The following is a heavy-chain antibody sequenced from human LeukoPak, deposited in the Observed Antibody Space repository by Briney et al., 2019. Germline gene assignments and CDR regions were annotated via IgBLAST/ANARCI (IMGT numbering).Heavy chain of an antibody. D-gene: IGHD6-19*01. V-gene: IGHV1-18*01. Sequence: ASVMVSCKASGYTFTNYGITWVRQAPGQGLEWMGWISAHDGTRNYALKHEDRVTMTTDTSTSTAYMELRGLRSDDTAVYYCARRSTLYSSGRFYFDYWGQGTLVTVSS. CDR2: ISAHDGTR. J-gene: IGHJ4*02. CDR1: GYTFTNYG. CDR3: ARRSTLYSSGRFYFDY.